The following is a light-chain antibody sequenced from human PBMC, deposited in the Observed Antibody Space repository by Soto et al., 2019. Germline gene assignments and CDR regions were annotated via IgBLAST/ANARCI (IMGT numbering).Light chain of an antibody. V-gene: IGKV1-39*01. CDR2: AAS. Sequence: DIQMSQSPSSLSASVGDRVTITCRAAESISRHLTWYQQKPGRAPDLLIYAASTLQNGVPSRFTGSGSGTEFTLTITGLQLEDFATYYCQQDYSTLATFGQGTRLEIK. CDR1: ESISRH. CDR3: QQDYSTLAT. J-gene: IGKJ5*01.